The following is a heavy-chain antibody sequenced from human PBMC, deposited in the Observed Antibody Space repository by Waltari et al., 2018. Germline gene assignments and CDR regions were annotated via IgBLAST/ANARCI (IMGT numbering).Heavy chain of an antibody. CDR1: GGTFSSYA. J-gene: IGHJ6*03. CDR2: IIPIFGKV. D-gene: IGHD2-15*01. V-gene: IGHV1-69*01. CDR3: ARGYCSGGSCFESSYYYYYYMDV. Sequence: QVQLVQSGAEVKKPGSSVKVSCKASGGTFSSYAISWVRQAPGQWLEWMGGIIPIFGKVNYAQKFQGGVTITADESTSTAYMELSSMRSEDTAVYYCARGYCSGGSCFESSYYYYYYMDVWGKGTTVTVSS.